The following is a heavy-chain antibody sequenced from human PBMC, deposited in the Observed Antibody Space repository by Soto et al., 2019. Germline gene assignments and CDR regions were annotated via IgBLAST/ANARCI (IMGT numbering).Heavy chain of an antibody. Sequence: QVQLVQSGAEVKKPGSSVKVSCKASGGTFSSYNISWVRQAPGQGLEWMGRIIPILGIATYAQKFQGRVTITGDKSTSTGYRDLSSLRSADTGVYYCARGGDEYSSSGYYFDYWGQGTLVTVFS. V-gene: IGHV1-69*02. J-gene: IGHJ4*02. CDR2: IIPILGIA. CDR1: GGTFSSYN. D-gene: IGHD6-6*01. CDR3: ARGGDEYSSSGYYFDY.